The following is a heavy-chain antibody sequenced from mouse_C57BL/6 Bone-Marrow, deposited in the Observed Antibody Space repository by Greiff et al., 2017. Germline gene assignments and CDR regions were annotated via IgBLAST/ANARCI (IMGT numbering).Heavy chain of an antibody. Sequence: DVKLVESGGDLVKPGGSLKLSCAASGFTFSSYGLSWVRQTPDKRLEWVATFSSDGSYTYYPDSVKGRFTISRDKAKNTLYLQMSSLKSEDPAMYYCARRRSPHWYFDVWGTGTTVTVSS. CDR3: ARRRSPHWYFDV. J-gene: IGHJ1*03. V-gene: IGHV5-6*02. CDR1: GFTFSSYG. CDR2: FSSDGSYT.